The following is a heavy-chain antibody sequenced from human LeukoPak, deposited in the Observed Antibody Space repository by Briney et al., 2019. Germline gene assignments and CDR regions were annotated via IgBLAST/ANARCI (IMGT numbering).Heavy chain of an antibody. D-gene: IGHD3-22*01. V-gene: IGHV4-4*07. CDR3: AREPRDYYDSSGHNAFDI. J-gene: IGHJ3*02. CDR2: IKTSGST. Sequence: PSETLSLTCTVSGGSISSYYWSWIRQPAGKGLEWIGRIKTSGSTNYNPSLKSRVTMSVDTSKNQFSLKLSSVTAADTAVYYCAREPRDYYDSSGHNAFDIWGQRTMFSVSS. CDR1: GGSISSYY.